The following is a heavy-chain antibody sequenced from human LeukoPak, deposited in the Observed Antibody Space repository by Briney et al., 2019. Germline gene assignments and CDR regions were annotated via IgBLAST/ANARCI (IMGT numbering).Heavy chain of an antibody. V-gene: IGHV3-74*01. CDR1: GFTRRYW. CDR3: ARVGITMVRTDAFDI. CDR2: INSEGTTA. J-gene: IGHJ3*02. D-gene: IGHD3-10*01. Sequence: PGGSLRLSCAASGFTRRYWMHWVRQAPGKGPVWVSRINSEGTTADYADSVKGRFTISRDNAKNTLYLQMNSLRAEDTAVYYCARVGITMVRTDAFDIWGQGTMVTVSS.